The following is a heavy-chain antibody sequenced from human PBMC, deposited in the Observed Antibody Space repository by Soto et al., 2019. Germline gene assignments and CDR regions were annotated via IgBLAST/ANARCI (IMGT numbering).Heavy chain of an antibody. Sequence: QVQLVESGGGLVKPGGSLRLSCAASGFTFSEYYMSWSRQAPGKGLEWVSYISSTSSHTNYSDSVKGRFTISRDNAKNSLYLQMDSLRAEDTAVYYCVRDRLSEKSGYGLNWGQGTLVTVSS. CDR2: ISSTSSHT. V-gene: IGHV3-11*06. J-gene: IGHJ4*02. CDR1: GFTFSEYY. D-gene: IGHD5-12*01. CDR3: VRDRLSEKSGYGLN.